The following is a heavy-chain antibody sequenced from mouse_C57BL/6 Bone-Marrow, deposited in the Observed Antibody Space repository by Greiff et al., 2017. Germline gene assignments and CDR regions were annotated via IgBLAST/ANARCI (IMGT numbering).Heavy chain of an antibody. J-gene: IGHJ4*01. D-gene: IGHD2-2*01. CDR2: MHPNVGSP. CDR3: AKSYVYDYYTMYG. CDR1: GYTFTNYW. V-gene: IGHV1-64*01. Sequence: VQLQQPGAELVKPGASVKLSCKASGYTFTNYWMHWVKQRPGQGLEWIGLMHPNVGSPDYNEKFKSEATLSVDKSSRTAYMELSSLTYKESAVYTCAKSYVYDYYTMYGRGQGTSVTVTS.